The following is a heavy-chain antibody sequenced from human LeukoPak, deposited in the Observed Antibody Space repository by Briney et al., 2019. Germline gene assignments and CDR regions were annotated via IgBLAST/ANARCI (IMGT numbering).Heavy chain of an antibody. CDR2: ISSSTYI. CDR3: ARFYGSGRDSNFDY. D-gene: IGHD3-10*01. CDR1: GFTFSSYS. Sequence: PGGSLRLSCAASGFTFSSYSMNWVRQAPGKGLEWVSSISSSTYIYYADSLKGRFTISRDNAKNSLFLQTNSLRAEDTAVYYCARFYGSGRDSNFDYWGQGTLVTVSS. V-gene: IGHV3-21*01. J-gene: IGHJ4*02.